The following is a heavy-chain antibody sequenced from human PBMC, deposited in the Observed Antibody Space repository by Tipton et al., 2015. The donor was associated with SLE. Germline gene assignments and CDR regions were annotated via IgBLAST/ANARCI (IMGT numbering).Heavy chain of an antibody. V-gene: IGHV4-39*01. D-gene: IGHD6-13*01. CDR3: ARLSMAAAGADY. CDR1: GDSIRSSSDY. J-gene: IGHJ4*02. Sequence: TLSLTCTVSGDSIRSSSDYWGWIRQPPGKGLEWIGSINYIAGSYYNPSLKSRVTISAHTSNNQFSLNLRSVTAADTGVFYCARLSMAAAGADYWGQGTLVTVSS. CDR2: INYIAGS.